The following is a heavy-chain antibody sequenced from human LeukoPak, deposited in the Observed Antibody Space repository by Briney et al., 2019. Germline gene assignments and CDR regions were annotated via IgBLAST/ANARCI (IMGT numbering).Heavy chain of an antibody. Sequence: SETLSVTCAVYGGSFSGYYWSWIRQPPGKGLEWIGEINHRGSTSYNPSLKSRVTISVNTSKNQFSLKLRSVTAADTAVYYCVVWKGDYTVDYWGQGTLVTVSS. CDR1: GGSFSGYY. J-gene: IGHJ4*02. CDR2: INHRGST. V-gene: IGHV4-34*01. CDR3: VVWKGDYTVDY. D-gene: IGHD4-17*01.